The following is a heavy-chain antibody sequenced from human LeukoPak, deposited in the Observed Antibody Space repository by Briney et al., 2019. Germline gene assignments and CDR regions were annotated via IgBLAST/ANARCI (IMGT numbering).Heavy chain of an antibody. CDR2: ISWNSGSI. CDR3: AKDMYYGSGKGPMDV. J-gene: IGHJ6*02. D-gene: IGHD3-10*01. CDR1: GFTVSSNY. V-gene: IGHV3-9*01. Sequence: PGGSLRLSCAASGFTVSSNYMSWVRQAPGKGLEWVSGISWNSGSIGYADSVKGRFTISRDNAKNSLYLQMNSLRAEDTALYYCAKDMYYGSGKGPMDVWGQGTTVTVSS.